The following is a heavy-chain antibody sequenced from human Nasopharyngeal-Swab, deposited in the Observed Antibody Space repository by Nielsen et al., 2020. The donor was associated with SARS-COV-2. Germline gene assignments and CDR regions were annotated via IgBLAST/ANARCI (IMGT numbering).Heavy chain of an antibody. J-gene: IGHJ6*02. Sequence: VRQMPGKGLAWVGRIDPSDSYTNYSPSVQGHVTISADKSISTAYLQWSGLKASDTAMYYCAASRGPGSYYYGSGDQSMDVWGQGTTVTVSS. CDR2: IDPSDSYT. D-gene: IGHD3-10*01. V-gene: IGHV5-10-1*01. CDR3: AASRGPGSYYYGSGDQSMDV.